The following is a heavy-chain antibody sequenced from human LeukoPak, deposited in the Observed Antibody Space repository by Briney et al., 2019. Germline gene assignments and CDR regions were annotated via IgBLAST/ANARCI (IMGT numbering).Heavy chain of an antibody. D-gene: IGHD3-9*01. CDR3: ATLTTSKITSLYYFED. Sequence: ASVKVSCKTSGYTFTDYYLSWVRQAPGQGLEWMGWINPYSGGTNFAQKFRGRVTMTRDTSINTAYLEVTGLRSDDTAHYYCATLTTSKITSLYYFEDWGQGTLVTVSS. V-gene: IGHV1-2*02. CDR2: INPYSGGT. CDR1: GYTFTDYY. J-gene: IGHJ4*02.